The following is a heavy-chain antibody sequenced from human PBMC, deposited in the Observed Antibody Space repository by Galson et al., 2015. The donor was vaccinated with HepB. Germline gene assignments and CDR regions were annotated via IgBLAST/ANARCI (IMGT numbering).Heavy chain of an antibody. Sequence: SVKVSCKASGGTFSSYAISWVRQAPGQGLEWMGRIIPILGIANYAQKFQGGVTITADKSTSTAYMELSSLRSEDTAVYYCARSHYYYDSSGYYYDEYFQHWGQGTLVTVSS. CDR3: ARSHYYYDSSGYYYDEYFQH. CDR1: GGTFSSYA. CDR2: IIPILGIA. D-gene: IGHD3-22*01. V-gene: IGHV1-69*04. J-gene: IGHJ1*01.